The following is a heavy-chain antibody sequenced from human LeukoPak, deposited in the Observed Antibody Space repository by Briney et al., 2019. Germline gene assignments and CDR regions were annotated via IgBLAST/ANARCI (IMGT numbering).Heavy chain of an antibody. V-gene: IGHV3-9*01. CDR2: ISWNSGSI. CDR3: AKDGPYYDSSGYHRRQVY. Sequence: RPGGSLRLSCVTSGFTFGTYAMSWVRQAPGKGLEWVSGISWNSGSIGYADSVKGRFTISRDNAKNSLYLQMNSLRAEDTALYYCAKDGPYYDSSGYHRRQVYWGQGTLVTVSS. J-gene: IGHJ4*02. CDR1: GFTFGTYA. D-gene: IGHD3-22*01.